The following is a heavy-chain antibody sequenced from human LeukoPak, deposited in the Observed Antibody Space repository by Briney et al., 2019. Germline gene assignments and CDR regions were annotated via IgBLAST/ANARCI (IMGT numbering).Heavy chain of an antibody. CDR1: GYTFTSYG. Sequence: GASVKVSCKASGYTFTSYGISWVRQAPGQGLEWMGWISAYNGNTNYAQKLQGRVTMTTDTSTSTAYMELRSLRSDDTAVYYCARDARFLERPYGMDVWGQGTTVTVSS. V-gene: IGHV1-18*01. CDR3: ARDARFLERPYGMDV. CDR2: ISAYNGNT. J-gene: IGHJ6*02. D-gene: IGHD3-3*01.